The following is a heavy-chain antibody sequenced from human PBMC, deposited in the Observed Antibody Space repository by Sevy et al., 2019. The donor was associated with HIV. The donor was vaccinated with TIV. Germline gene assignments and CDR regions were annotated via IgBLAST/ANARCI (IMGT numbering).Heavy chain of an antibody. Sequence: GGSLRLSCAASGFTFSSYSMSWVRQAPGKGLEWVSSISSSSSYIYYADSVKGRFIISRDNAKNSLYLQMNSLRAEDTAVYYCATRWGHDAFDIWGQGTMVTVSS. J-gene: IGHJ3*02. CDR3: ATRWGHDAFDI. V-gene: IGHV3-21*01. CDR2: ISSSSSYI. CDR1: GFTFSSYS. D-gene: IGHD7-27*01.